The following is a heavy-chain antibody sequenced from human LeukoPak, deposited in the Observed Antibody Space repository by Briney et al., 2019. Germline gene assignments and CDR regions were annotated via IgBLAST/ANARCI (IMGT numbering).Heavy chain of an antibody. CDR2: INHSGST. V-gene: IGHV4-34*01. D-gene: IGHD3-3*01. J-gene: IGHJ4*02. Sequence: PSETMSLTCAVYGASFSGYYWSWIRQPPGKGLEWIGEINHSGSTNYNPSLKSRVTISVDTSKNQFSLKLSSVTAADTAVCYCARVVGRFWSGYPIDQWGQRTLVTVSS. CDR1: GASFSGYY. CDR3: ARVVGRFWSGYPIDQ.